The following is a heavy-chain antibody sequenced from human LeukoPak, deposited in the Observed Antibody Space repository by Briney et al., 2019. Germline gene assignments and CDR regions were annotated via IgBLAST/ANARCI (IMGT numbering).Heavy chain of an antibody. D-gene: IGHD4-23*01. J-gene: IGHJ6*03. Sequence: GASVKVSCKASGYTFTSSGFNWVRQAPGQGLEWMGWIGTHNGNTNYAQRLQGRVTMTTDTSASTVYMELRGLRSDDTAVYYCARSGNPFYYYYMDVWGKGTTVTVSS. CDR3: ARSGNPFYYYYMDV. CDR1: GYTFTSSG. V-gene: IGHV1-18*01. CDR2: IGTHNGNT.